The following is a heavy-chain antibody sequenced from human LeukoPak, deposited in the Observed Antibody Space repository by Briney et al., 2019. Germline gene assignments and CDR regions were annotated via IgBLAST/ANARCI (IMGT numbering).Heavy chain of an antibody. D-gene: IGHD5-18*01. V-gene: IGHV1-2*02. CDR2: INPNSGGT. Sequence: GASFKVSCKASGYTFTGYYMGWVRQAPGQGLECMGWINPNSGGTNYAQKFQGRVTMTRDTSISTAYMELSSLRSEDTAVYYCARRGYSYGYLGYWGQGTLVTVSS. CDR3: ARRGYSYGYLGY. CDR1: GYTFTGYY. J-gene: IGHJ4*02.